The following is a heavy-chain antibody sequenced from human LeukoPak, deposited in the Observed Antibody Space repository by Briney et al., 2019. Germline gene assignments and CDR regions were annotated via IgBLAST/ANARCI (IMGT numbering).Heavy chain of an antibody. CDR2: IYPGDSDT. CDR1: GYSFTSYW. J-gene: IGHJ6*03. V-gene: IGHV5-51*01. Sequence: GESLKISCKGSGYSFTSYWIGWVRQMPGKGLEWLRIIYPGDSDTRYSPSFQGQVTISADKSISTAYLQWSSLKASDTAMYYCARQGYSLSYYYYYYMDVWGKGTTVTVSS. D-gene: IGHD5-18*01. CDR3: ARQGYSLSYYYYYYMDV.